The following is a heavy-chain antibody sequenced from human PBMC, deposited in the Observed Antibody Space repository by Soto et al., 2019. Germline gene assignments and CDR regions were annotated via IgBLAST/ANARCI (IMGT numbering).Heavy chain of an antibody. CDR2: ISYDGSNK. CDR1: GFTFSIYG. Sequence: GGSLRLSCAASGFTFSIYGMHWVRHAPGKGLEWVAVISYDGSNKYYADSVKGRFTISRDNSKNTLYLQMNSLRAEDTAVYYCAKDRHYDILTGRYYYGMDVWGQGTTVTVSS. J-gene: IGHJ6*02. D-gene: IGHD3-9*01. CDR3: AKDRHYDILTGRYYYGMDV. V-gene: IGHV3-30*18.